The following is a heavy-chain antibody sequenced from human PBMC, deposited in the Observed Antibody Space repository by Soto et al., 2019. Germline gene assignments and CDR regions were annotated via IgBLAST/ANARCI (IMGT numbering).Heavy chain of an antibody. CDR1: GGTFSSYA. CDR2: IIPILGTA. D-gene: IGHD3-22*01. Sequence: QVQLVQSGAEVKKPGSSVKVSCKASGGTFSSYAISWVRQAPGQGLEWMGGIIPILGTANYAQKFQGRVTITADESTSPAYMELSSLRSEDTAVYYCARGSPYYDSSGPKGPGRAFDIWGQGTMVTVSS. J-gene: IGHJ3*02. V-gene: IGHV1-69*11. CDR3: ARGSPYYDSSGPKGPGRAFDI.